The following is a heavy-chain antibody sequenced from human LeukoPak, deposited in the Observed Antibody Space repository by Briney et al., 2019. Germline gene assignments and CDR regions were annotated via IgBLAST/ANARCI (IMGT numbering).Heavy chain of an antibody. CDR2: ISGSGGST. CDR3: AKGGMGYSGSYYVGY. Sequence: GGSLRLSRAASGFAFSSYAMSWVRQAPGKGLEWVSAISGSGGSTYYADSVKGRFTISRDNSKNTLYLQMNSLRAEDTAVYYCAKGGMGYSGSYYVGYWGQGTLVTVAS. J-gene: IGHJ4*02. CDR1: GFAFSSYA. D-gene: IGHD1-26*01. V-gene: IGHV3-23*01.